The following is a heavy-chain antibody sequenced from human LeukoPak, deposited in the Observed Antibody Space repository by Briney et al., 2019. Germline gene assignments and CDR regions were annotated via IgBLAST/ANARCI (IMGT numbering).Heavy chain of an antibody. Sequence: GGSLRLSCAASGFTFSSYWMSWVRQAPGKGLEWVANIKQDGSEKYYVDSVNGRFTISRDNAKNSLYLQMNSLRAEDTAVYYCAREYSSSLDAFDIWGQGTMVTVSS. D-gene: IGHD6-13*01. CDR3: AREYSSSLDAFDI. CDR1: GFTFSSYW. CDR2: IKQDGSEK. J-gene: IGHJ3*02. V-gene: IGHV3-7*01.